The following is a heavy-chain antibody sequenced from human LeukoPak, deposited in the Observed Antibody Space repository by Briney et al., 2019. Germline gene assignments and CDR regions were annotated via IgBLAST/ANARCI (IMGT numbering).Heavy chain of an antibody. D-gene: IGHD1-26*01. CDR1: GFTFSSYA. CDR3: ARDHEWGRAYFDY. CDR2: ISGSGGST. Sequence: GGSLRLSCAASGFTFSSYATTWVRQAPGKGLEWVSTISGSGGSTYYADSVKGRFTISRDNSKNTLYLQMNSLRAEDTAVYYCARDHEWGRAYFDYWGQGTLVTVSS. J-gene: IGHJ4*02. V-gene: IGHV3-23*01.